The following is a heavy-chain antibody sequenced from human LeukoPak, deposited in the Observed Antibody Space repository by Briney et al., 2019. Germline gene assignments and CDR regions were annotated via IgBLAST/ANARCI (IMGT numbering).Heavy chain of an antibody. CDR2: IIPIFGTA. Sequence: RASVKVSCKASGGTFSSYAISWVRQAPGQGLEWMGGIIPIFGTANYAQKFQGRVTITADESASTAYMELSSLRSEDTAVYYCARDLKKGICSSWVVEVRYGMDVWGQGTTVTVSS. D-gene: IGHD6-13*01. CDR3: ARDLKKGICSSWVVEVRYGMDV. V-gene: IGHV1-69*01. J-gene: IGHJ6*02. CDR1: GGTFSSYA.